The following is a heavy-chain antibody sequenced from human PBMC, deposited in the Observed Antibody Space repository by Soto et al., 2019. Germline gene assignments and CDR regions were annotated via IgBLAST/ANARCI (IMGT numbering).Heavy chain of an antibody. CDR3: DKDNDDSSAYFYGMDV. Sequence: PGGSLRLSCAASGFTFSSYGMHWVRQAPGKGLEWVAVISYDGSNKYYADSVKGRFTISRDNSKNTLYLQMNSLRAEDTAVYYCDKDNDDSSAYFYGMDVWGQGTTVTVSS. CDR2: ISYDGSNK. J-gene: IGHJ6*02. V-gene: IGHV3-30*18. CDR1: GFTFSSYG. D-gene: IGHD3-22*01.